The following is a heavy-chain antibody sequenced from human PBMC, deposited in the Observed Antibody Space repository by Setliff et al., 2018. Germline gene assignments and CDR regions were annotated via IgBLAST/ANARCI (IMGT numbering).Heavy chain of an antibody. CDR2: ISGDGRTI. V-gene: IGHV3-11*04. CDR1: GFDFSYYY. J-gene: IGHJ6*02. Sequence: PGGSLRLSCAASGFDFSYYYMSWARQAPGKGLEWISKISGDGRTIYQADSVRGRFTISRDNADNPLYLQMNSLRADDTALYYCARDGVFYAMDVWGQGTTVTVSS. D-gene: IGHD2-2*01. CDR3: ARDGVFYAMDV.